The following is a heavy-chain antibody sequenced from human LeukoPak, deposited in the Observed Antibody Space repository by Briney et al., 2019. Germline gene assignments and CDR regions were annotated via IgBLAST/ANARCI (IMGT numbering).Heavy chain of an antibody. CDR3: AKGYDFWSGGIDY. CDR1: GFTFSGCA. Sequence: GGSLRLSCAASGFTFSGCAMSWVRQAPGKGLEWVSAISGSGSSTFYADSVKGRFTISRDNSKNTLYLQMNSLRADDTAVYYCAKGYDFWSGGIDYWGQGTLVTVSS. D-gene: IGHD3-3*01. CDR2: ISGSGSST. V-gene: IGHV3-23*01. J-gene: IGHJ4*02.